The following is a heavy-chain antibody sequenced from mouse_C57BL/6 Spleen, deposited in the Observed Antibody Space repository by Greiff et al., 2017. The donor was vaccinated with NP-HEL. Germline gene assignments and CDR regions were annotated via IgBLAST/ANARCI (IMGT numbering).Heavy chain of an antibody. CDR3: ARNYQDY. V-gene: IGHV3-6*01. D-gene: IGHD2-1*01. Sequence: EVQLQQSGPGLVKPSQSLSLTCSVTGYSITSGYYWNWIRQFPGNKLEWMGYISYDGSNNYNPSLKNRISITRDTSKNQFFLKLNSVTTEDTATYYCARNYQDYWGQGTSVTVSS. J-gene: IGHJ4*01. CDR2: ISYDGSN. CDR1: GYSITSGYY.